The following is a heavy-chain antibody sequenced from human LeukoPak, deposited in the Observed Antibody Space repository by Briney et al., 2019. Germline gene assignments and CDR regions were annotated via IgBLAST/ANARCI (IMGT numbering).Heavy chain of an antibody. D-gene: IGHD3-9*01. CDR3: ARRYYDILTGYYDAFHI. CDR1: GGTFSSYA. V-gene: IGHV1-69*13. J-gene: IGHJ3*02. Sequence: GASVKVSCKASGGTFSSYAISWVRQAPGQGLEWMGGIIPIFGTANYAQKFQGRVTITADESTSTAYMELSSLRSEDTAVYYCARRYYDILTGYYDAFHIWGQGTMVTVSS. CDR2: IIPIFGTA.